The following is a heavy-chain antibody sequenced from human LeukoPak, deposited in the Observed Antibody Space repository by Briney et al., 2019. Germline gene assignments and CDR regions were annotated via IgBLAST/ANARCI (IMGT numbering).Heavy chain of an antibody. Sequence: GASVKVSCKASGGTFSSYAISWVRQAPGQGLEWMGRIIPILGIANYAQKFQGRVTITADKSTSTAYMELSSLRSEDTAVYYCARDRGYSGYDLDYYYGMDVWGQGTTATVSS. CDR3: ARDRGYSGYDLDYYYGMDV. V-gene: IGHV1-69*04. CDR1: GGTFSSYA. CDR2: IIPILGIA. D-gene: IGHD5-12*01. J-gene: IGHJ6*02.